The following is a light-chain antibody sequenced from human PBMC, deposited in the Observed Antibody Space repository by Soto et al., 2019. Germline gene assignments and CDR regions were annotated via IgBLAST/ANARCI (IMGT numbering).Light chain of an antibody. V-gene: IGKV4-1*01. CDR2: WAS. CDR3: QQYNTLYT. Sequence: DIVMTQSPDSLAVSLGERATISCKTSQSVFYRSNNKNYLAWYQQKLGQPPKLVIFWASTREFGVPDRFSGSGSGTEFTLTISSLQAEDVALYYCQQYNTLYTFGQGTKLE. CDR1: QSVFYRSNNKNY. J-gene: IGKJ2*01.